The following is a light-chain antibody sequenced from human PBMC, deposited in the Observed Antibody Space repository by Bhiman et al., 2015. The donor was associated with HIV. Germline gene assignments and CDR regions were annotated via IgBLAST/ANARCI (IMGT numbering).Light chain of an antibody. CDR1: SSNVGGHNY. V-gene: IGLV2-11*01. Sequence: QSALTQPRSVSGSPGQSLTISCTGTSSNVGGHNYVSWYQQHPGKVPNDVTKRPSGVPDRFSGSKSGNTASLTISGLQAEDEADYFCCSYAGDYSYAFGTGTKVTVL. CDR3: CSYAGDYSYA. CDR2: DVT. J-gene: IGLJ1*01.